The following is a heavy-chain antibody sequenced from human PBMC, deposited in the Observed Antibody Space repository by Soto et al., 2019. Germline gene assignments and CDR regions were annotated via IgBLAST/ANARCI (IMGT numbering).Heavy chain of an antibody. CDR2: ISYDGSNK. CDR1: GFTFSSYA. Sequence: GGSLRLSCAASGFTFSSYAMHWVRQAPGKGLEWVAVISYDGSNKYYADSVKGRFTISRDNSKNTLYLQMNSLRAEHTAVYYCAREGSSGWFDYSYGMDVWGQGTTVTVSS. V-gene: IGHV3-30-3*01. CDR3: AREGSSGWFDYSYGMDV. J-gene: IGHJ6*02. D-gene: IGHD6-19*01.